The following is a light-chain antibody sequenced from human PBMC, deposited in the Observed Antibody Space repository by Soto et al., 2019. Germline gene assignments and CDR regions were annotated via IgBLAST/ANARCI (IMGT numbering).Light chain of an antibody. CDR3: QQSYGTPPYT. CDR1: QSISSY. V-gene: IGKV1-39*01. J-gene: IGKJ2*01. CDR2: AVS. Sequence: DIQMTQSPSSLSASVGDRVTITCRASQSISSYLNWYQQKPGKAPKLLIYAVSSLRSGVPSRFSGSGSGTDFTLTISSLQPEDFATYYCQQSYGTPPYTFGQGTKLEIK.